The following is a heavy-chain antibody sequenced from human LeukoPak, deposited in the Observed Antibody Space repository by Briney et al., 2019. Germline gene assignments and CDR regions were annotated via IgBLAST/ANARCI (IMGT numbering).Heavy chain of an antibody. Sequence: ASVKVSCKASGYTFTSYYMHWVRQAPGQGLEWMGIINPSGGSTSYAQKFQGRVTMTRDMSTSTVYMELSSLRSEDTAVYYCAVTPLSGPTDYWGQGTLVTVSS. CDR3: AVTPLSGPTDY. D-gene: IGHD4-11*01. CDR2: INPSGGST. CDR1: GYTFTSYY. V-gene: IGHV1-46*01. J-gene: IGHJ4*02.